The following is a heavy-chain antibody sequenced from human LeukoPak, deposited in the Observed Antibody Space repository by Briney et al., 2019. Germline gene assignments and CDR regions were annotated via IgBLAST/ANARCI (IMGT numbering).Heavy chain of an antibody. D-gene: IGHD1-26*01. Sequence: NASGTLSLTCTVSGGSIISSTYYWGWIRQPPGKGLEWTGSIYYTGNTYYNPSLKSRVTISVDTSRNQFSLKLSSVTAADTAVFYCARHRGSPYSGSYYYFDFWGLGTLVTVSS. J-gene: IGHJ4*02. CDR2: IYYTGNT. CDR1: GGSIISSTYY. V-gene: IGHV4-39*01. CDR3: ARHRGSPYSGSYYYFDF.